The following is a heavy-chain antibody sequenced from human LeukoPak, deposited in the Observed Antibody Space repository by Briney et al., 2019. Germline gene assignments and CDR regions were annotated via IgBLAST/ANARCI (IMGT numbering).Heavy chain of an antibody. CDR2: INHSGST. CDR1: GGSFSGYY. V-gene: IGHV4-34*01. J-gene: IGHJ4*02. CDR3: ARSSGCFLD. D-gene: IGHD6-19*01. Sequence: SETLSLTCAVYGGSFSGYYWSWIRQPPGKGLEWIGEINHSGSTNYNPSLESRVTISVDTSKNQFSLKLSSVTAADTAVYYCARSSGCFLDWGQGTLVTVSS.